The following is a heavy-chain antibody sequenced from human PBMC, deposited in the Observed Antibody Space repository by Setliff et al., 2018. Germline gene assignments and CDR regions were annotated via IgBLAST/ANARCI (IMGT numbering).Heavy chain of an antibody. CDR2: IYAGDSDT. CDR1: GFSFTDFR. Sequence: PGESLKISCKGSGFSFTDFRIGWVRQMPGKGLEWMGLIYAGDSDTRYNPSFQGRVTMSADKSINTAYLQWSSLKASDTAIYYCARQKSTGSGNNWFDPWGQGTLVTV. V-gene: IGHV5-51*01. J-gene: IGHJ5*02. D-gene: IGHD3-10*01. CDR3: ARQKSTGSGNNWFDP.